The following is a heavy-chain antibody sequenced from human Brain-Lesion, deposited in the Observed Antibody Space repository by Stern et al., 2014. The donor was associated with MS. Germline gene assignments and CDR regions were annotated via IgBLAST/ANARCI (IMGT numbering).Heavy chain of an antibody. CDR2: INPNTGGT. CDR3: ARDQRGITIFGVVTDYYYLGMDV. Sequence: VQLVESGAEVKKPGASVKVSCKTSGYIFTPYYIHWARQAPGQGLEWMAWINPNTGGTKYAQKFQGRVTMSRDTSISTAYVELSSLTSDDTAVYYCARDQRGITIFGVVTDYYYLGMDVWGQGTTVTVSS. CDR1: GYIFTPYY. V-gene: IGHV1-2*02. J-gene: IGHJ6*02. D-gene: IGHD3-3*01.